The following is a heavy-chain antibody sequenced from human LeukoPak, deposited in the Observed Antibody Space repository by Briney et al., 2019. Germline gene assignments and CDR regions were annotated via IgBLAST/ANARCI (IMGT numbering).Heavy chain of an antibody. D-gene: IGHD2-15*01. Sequence: KPSETLSLTCSVSDDSINSRNYYWGWIRQPPGKGLEWIGSIYDSGNSYYNPSLQSRVTISVDTSKNQFSLNLRSVTAADTAVYFGASLPNCSGGGCFRGSNYFDYWGQGTLVTVSS. CDR3: ASLPNCSGGGCFRGSNYFDY. CDR1: DDSINSRNYY. V-gene: IGHV4-39*07. CDR2: IYDSGNS. J-gene: IGHJ4*02.